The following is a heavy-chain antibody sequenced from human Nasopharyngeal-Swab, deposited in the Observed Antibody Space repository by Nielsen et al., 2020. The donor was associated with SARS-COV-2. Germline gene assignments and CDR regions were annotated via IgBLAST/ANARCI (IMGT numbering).Heavy chain of an antibody. J-gene: IGHJ4*02. Sequence: GGSLRLSCAASGFTFDTFGMTWVRQAPGKGLEWVSRISRSGSVAYYADSVKGRFTISRDNSKNAVYLQMNSLRAEDSAVYYCAKGGVSVYGDSYYFDFWGQGTLVTVSS. CDR1: GFTFDTFG. D-gene: IGHD4-17*01. CDR2: ISRSGSVA. V-gene: IGHV3-23*01. CDR3: AKGGVSVYGDSYYFDF.